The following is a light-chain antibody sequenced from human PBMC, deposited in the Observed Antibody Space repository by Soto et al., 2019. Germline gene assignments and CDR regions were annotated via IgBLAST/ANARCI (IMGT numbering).Light chain of an antibody. V-gene: IGLV2-14*01. Sequence: QSALTQPASVSGSPGQSIAISCTGTSSDVGGYNYVSWYQLHPDKAPKLIIYDVSNRPSGVSNRFSGSKSGNTASLTISGLQPEDEAVYYRSSSTRSITRVFGTGTKVTVL. CDR2: DVS. J-gene: IGLJ1*01. CDR1: SSDVGGYNY. CDR3: SSSTRSITRV.